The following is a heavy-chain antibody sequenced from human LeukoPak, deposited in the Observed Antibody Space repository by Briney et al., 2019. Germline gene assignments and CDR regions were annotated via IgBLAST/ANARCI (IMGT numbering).Heavy chain of an antibody. CDR1: GFTVSSNY. Sequence: PGGSLRLSCAASGFTVSSNYMSWVRQAPGKGLEWVSVIYSGGNTYYADSVKGRFTVSRDNSKNTLYLQMNSLRAEDTAVYYCARGEYYYDSSGNTLLDYWGQGTLVTVSS. V-gene: IGHV3-66*01. J-gene: IGHJ4*02. D-gene: IGHD3-22*01. CDR2: IYSGGNT. CDR3: ARGEYYYDSSGNTLLDY.